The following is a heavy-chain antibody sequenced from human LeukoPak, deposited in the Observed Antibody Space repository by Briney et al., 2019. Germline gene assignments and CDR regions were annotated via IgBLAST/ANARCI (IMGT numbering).Heavy chain of an antibody. D-gene: IGHD5-12*01. CDR2: ISYDGSNK. CDR3: ARGRPAYSGYDLVHS. CDR1: GFTFRSYA. J-gene: IGHJ5*01. Sequence: PGGSLRLSCAASGFTFRSYAMNWVRQAPGKGLEWVAVISYDGSNKYYADSVKGRFTISRDNSKNTLYLQMNSLRAEDTAVYYCARGRPAYSGYDLVHSWGHGTLVTVSS. V-gene: IGHV3-30*01.